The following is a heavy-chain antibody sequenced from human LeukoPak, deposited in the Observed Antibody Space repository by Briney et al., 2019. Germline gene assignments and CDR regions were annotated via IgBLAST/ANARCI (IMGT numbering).Heavy chain of an antibody. CDR1: GGSFSGYY. Sequence: SETLSLTCAVYGGSFSGYYWSWIRQPPGKGLEWIGEINHSGSTNYNPSLKSRVTISVDTSKNQFSLKLSSVTAADTAVYYCAGRDSSGYYISIEYWGQGTLVTVSS. J-gene: IGHJ4*02. V-gene: IGHV4-34*01. D-gene: IGHD3-22*01. CDR3: AGRDSSGYYISIEY. CDR2: INHSGST.